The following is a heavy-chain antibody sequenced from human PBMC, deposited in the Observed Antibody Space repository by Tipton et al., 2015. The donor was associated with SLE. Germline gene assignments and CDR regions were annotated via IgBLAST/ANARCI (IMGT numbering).Heavy chain of an antibody. V-gene: IGHV4-61*08. CDR2: IYNSETT. J-gene: IGHJ3*02. D-gene: IGHD1-26*01. Sequence: TLSLTCTVAGGSVSSDGYFWSWIRQPPGKGLEWIGHIYNSETTNYGPSLKSRVTISVDTATNQFSLKLSAVTAADTAVYYCARERWGSGTYYFDAFDIWGRGTAVTVSS. CDR1: GGSVSSDGYF. CDR3: ARERWGSGTYYFDAFDI.